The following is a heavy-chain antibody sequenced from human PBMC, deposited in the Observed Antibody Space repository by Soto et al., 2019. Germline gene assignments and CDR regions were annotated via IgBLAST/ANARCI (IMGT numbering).Heavy chain of an antibody. D-gene: IGHD6-25*01. Sequence: QVQLVQPGAEVKKPGASVKVSCKASGYIFTNFYIHWVRQAPGQGLEWIGIINPNGGSTNYAQNFQGRVTMTRDTSTSTVYMDLSSLRSEDTAVYYCTRRLASGDYWGQGTLITVSS. V-gene: IGHV1-46*03. CDR2: INPNGGST. J-gene: IGHJ4*02. CDR1: GYIFTNFY. CDR3: TRRLASGDY.